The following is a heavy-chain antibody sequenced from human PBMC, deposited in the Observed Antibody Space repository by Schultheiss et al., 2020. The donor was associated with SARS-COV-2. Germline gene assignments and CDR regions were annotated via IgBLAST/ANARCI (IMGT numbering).Heavy chain of an antibody. D-gene: IGHD3-10*01. CDR2: ISAYNGNT. V-gene: IGHV1-18*01. CDR3: ARDSAFEAHLSYYYGMDV. Sequence: ASVKVSCKASGYTFTSYGIVWVRQAPGQGLEWMGWISAYNGNTNYAQKLQGRVTITADESTSTAYMELSSLRSEDTAVYYCARDSAFEAHLSYYYGMDVWGQGTTVTVSS. J-gene: IGHJ6*02. CDR1: GYTFTSYG.